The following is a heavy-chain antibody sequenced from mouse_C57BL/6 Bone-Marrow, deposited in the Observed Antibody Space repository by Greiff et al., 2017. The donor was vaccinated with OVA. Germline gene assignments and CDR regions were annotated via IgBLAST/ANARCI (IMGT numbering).Heavy chain of an antibody. J-gene: IGHJ4*01. Sequence: EVNVVESGGGLVKPGGSLKLSCAASGFTFSSYAMSWVRQTPEKRLEWVATISDGGSYTYYPDNVKGRFPISRDNAKNNLYLQMSHLKSEDTAMYYCARDDYTYAMDYWGQGTSVTVSS. CDR1: GFTFSSYA. CDR3: ARDDYTYAMDY. V-gene: IGHV5-4*01. D-gene: IGHD2-12*01. CDR2: ISDGGSYT.